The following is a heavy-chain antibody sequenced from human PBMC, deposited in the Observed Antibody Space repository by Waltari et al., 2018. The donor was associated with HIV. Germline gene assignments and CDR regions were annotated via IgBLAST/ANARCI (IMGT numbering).Heavy chain of an antibody. V-gene: IGHV4-4*07. CDR2: VYTSGTL. J-gene: IGHJ4*02. CDR3: AGRDY. CDR1: GAPISGYY. Sequence: QVQVQESGPGLVKPSETLSLTCTVSGAPISGYYWSWLRQSAGGGREGIGRVYTSGTLNYNPSRTSRVTMSRDTSKNQFSLKLTSGTAADTATYYCAGRDYWGQGILVTVSS.